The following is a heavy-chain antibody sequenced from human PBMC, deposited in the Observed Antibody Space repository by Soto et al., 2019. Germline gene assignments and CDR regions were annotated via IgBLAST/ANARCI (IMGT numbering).Heavy chain of an antibody. D-gene: IGHD3-16*01. Sequence: GGSLRLSCAASGFTFSINDMHWVRQAPGRGLEWVAVISNDGNNKYYADSVKGRFTISRDNSKNTLYLQMNSLRAKDTAVYYCAKDRTFGGVIPTPSFDPWGQGTLVTVSS. CDR3: AKDRTFGGVIPTPSFDP. V-gene: IGHV3-30*18. J-gene: IGHJ5*02. CDR1: GFTFSIND. CDR2: ISNDGNNK.